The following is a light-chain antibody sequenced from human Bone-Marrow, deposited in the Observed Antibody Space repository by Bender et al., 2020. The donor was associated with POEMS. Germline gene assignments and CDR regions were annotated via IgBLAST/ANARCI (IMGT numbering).Light chain of an antibody. V-gene: IGLV1-44*01. CDR2: SSH. Sequence: QSVLTQPPSASGTPGQRVTISCSGGSSNIGAHAVNWYQHLPGTAPKLLIYSSHRRPSEVPDRFSGSRSGPSASLAISGLQSEDENDYYCAVWDDSLSGLVFGGVTKLTVL. J-gene: IGLJ3*02. CDR1: SSNIGAHA. CDR3: AVWDDSLSGLV.